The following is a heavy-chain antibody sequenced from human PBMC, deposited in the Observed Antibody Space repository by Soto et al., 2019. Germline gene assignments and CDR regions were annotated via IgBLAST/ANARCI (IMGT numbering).Heavy chain of an antibody. CDR1: GFTFSSYG. Sequence: PGGSLRLSCAASGFTFSSYGMHWVRQAPGKGLEWVAVIWYDGSNKYYADSVKGRFTISRDNSKNTLYLQMNSLRAEDTAVYYCARDAEMATIPDYGMDVWGQGTTVTVSS. V-gene: IGHV3-33*01. CDR2: IWYDGSNK. J-gene: IGHJ6*02. D-gene: IGHD5-12*01. CDR3: ARDAEMATIPDYGMDV.